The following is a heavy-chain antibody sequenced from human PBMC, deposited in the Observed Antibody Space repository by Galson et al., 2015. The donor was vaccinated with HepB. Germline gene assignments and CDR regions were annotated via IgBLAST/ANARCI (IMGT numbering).Heavy chain of an antibody. Sequence: LSLTCAVYGGAFIDYQWPWIRQTPGKGLEWLGEIRHSGSTNYNPSLRSRVSISVDTIKKQFSLRLSSVSAADMGVYYCARGWYYNYMDVWGKGTTVIVSS. D-gene: IGHD3-10*01. V-gene: IGHV4-34*01. CDR3: ARGWYYNYMDV. CDR1: GGAFIDYQ. J-gene: IGHJ6*03. CDR2: IRHSGST.